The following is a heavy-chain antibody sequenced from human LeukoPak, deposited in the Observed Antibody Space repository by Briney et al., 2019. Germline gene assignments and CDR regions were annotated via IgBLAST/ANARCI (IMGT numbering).Heavy chain of an antibody. V-gene: IGHV4-39*07. J-gene: IGHJ4*02. CDR1: GGSISSSSKY. Sequence: PSETLSLTCSVSGGSISSSSKYWGWIRQPPGKGLEWIGSIYYNGDTYYNPSLRSRVTISVDTSKNQFSLKLSSVTAADTAMYYCARAAEYSSGWYLFDYWGQGILVTVSA. CDR2: IYYNGDT. CDR3: ARAAEYSSGWYLFDY. D-gene: IGHD6-19*01.